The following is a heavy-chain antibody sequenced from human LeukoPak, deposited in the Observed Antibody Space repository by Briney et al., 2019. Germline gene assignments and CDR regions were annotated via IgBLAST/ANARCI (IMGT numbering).Heavy chain of an antibody. CDR3: AGGDIVVVPVATIPDAFDI. J-gene: IGHJ3*02. CDR1: GGSISSYY. V-gene: IGHV4-59*01. CDR2: IYYSGST. Sequence: SETLSLTCTVSGGSISSYYWSWIRQPPGRGLEWIGYIYYSGSTNYNPSLKSRVTISVDTSKNQFSLKLSSVTAADTAVYYCAGGDIVVVPVATIPDAFDIWGQGTMVTVSS. D-gene: IGHD2-2*01.